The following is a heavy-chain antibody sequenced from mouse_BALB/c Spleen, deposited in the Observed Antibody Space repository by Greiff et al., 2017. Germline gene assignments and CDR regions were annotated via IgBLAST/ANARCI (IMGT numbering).Heavy chain of an antibody. D-gene: IGHD2-4*01. CDR3: AREGYYDYDVDWYFDV. J-gene: IGHJ1*01. V-gene: IGHV7-3*02. Sequence: DVHLVESGGGLVQPGGSLRLSCATSGFTFTDYYMSWVRQPPGKALGWLGFIRNKANGYTTEYSASVKGRFTISRDNSQSILYLQMNTLRAEDSATYYCAREGYYDYDVDWYFDVWGAGTTVTVSS. CDR2: IRNKANGYTT. CDR1: GFTFTDYY.